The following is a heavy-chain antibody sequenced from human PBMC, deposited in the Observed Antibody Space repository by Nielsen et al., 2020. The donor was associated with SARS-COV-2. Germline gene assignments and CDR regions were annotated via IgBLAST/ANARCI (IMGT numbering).Heavy chain of an antibody. CDR1: GFSLSTSGMR. Sequence: SGTTLVKPTQTLTLTCTFSGFSLSTSGMRVSWIRQPPGKALEWLARIDWDDDKFYSTSLKTRLTISKDTSKNQVVLTMTNMDPVDTATYYCARNSSPYGGLDYWGQGTLVTVSS. V-gene: IGHV2-70*04. J-gene: IGHJ4*02. CDR2: IDWDDDK. CDR3: ARNSSPYGGLDY. D-gene: IGHD3-16*01.